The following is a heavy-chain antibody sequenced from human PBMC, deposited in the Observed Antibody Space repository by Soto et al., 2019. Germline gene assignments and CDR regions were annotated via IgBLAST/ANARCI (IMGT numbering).Heavy chain of an antibody. J-gene: IGHJ6*03. CDR2: IKSKTDGGTT. CDR3: TTLTTIVVVVAATPDYYYYMDV. D-gene: IGHD2-15*01. Sequence: GGSLRLSCAASGFTFSNAWMSWVRQAPGKGLEWVGRIKSKTDGGTTDYAAPVKGRFTISRDDSKNTLYLQMNSLKTEDTAVYYCTTLTTIVVVVAATPDYYYYMDVWGKGTTVTVSS. CDR1: GFTFSNAW. V-gene: IGHV3-15*01.